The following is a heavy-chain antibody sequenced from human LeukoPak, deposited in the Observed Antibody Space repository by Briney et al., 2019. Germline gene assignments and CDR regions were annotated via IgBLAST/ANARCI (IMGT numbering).Heavy chain of an antibody. D-gene: IGHD5-12*01. J-gene: IGHJ4*02. V-gene: IGHV3-23*01. CDR1: GFTFSSYA. CDR3: AKDGNGYSGYDYSDY. Sequence: GGSLRLSCAASGFTFSSYAMSWVRQAPGKGLEWVSAISGSGGSIYYADSVKGRFTISRDNSKNTLYLQMNSLRAEDTAVYYCAKDGNGYSGYDYSDYWGQGTLVTVSS. CDR2: ISGSGGSI.